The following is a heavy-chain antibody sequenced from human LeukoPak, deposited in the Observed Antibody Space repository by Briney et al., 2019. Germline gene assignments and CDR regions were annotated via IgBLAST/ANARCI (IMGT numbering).Heavy chain of an antibody. Sequence: PSETLSLTCTVSGGSISSYYWSWIRQPPGKGLEWIGYIYYSGSTNYNPSLKSRVTISVDTSKKQLSLKLSSVTAADTAVYYCARASWAYSPFDFWGQGNLVTVSS. V-gene: IGHV4-59*01. D-gene: IGHD2-15*01. CDR3: ARASWAYSPFDF. CDR2: IYYSGST. CDR1: GGSISSYY. J-gene: IGHJ4*02.